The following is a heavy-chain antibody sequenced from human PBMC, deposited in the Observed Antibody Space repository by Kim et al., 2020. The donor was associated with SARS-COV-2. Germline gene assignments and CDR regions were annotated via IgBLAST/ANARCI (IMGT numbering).Heavy chain of an antibody. V-gene: IGHV3-23*01. Sequence: SVMGRFTICRDNSKNMLYLKMTSLKAEDTAVYYCAKDHDSSNYFFYFDYWGQGTLVTVSS. CDR3: AKDHDSSNYFFYFDY. D-gene: IGHD3-22*01. J-gene: IGHJ4*02.